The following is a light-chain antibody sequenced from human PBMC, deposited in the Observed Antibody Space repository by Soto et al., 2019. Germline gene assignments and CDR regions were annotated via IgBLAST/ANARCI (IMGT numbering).Light chain of an antibody. V-gene: IGLV2-14*01. CDR1: SSDVGGYDY. CDR3: CSYTSSGAHV. Sequence: QSALTQRASVSGSPGQSITISCTGTSSDVGGYDYVSWHQQHPGKAPKLMIYEVNTRPSGVSNRFSGSKSGNTASLTISGLQAEDEADYYCCSYTSSGAHVFGGGTKLTVL. J-gene: IGLJ2*01. CDR2: EVN.